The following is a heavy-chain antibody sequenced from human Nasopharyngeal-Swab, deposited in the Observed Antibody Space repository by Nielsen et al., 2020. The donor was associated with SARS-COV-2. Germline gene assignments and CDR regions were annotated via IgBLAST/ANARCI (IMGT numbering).Heavy chain of an antibody. CDR1: GFTFSNTW. J-gene: IGHJ3*02. CDR2: IKSKTDGGTT. Sequence: GGSLRVSCAASGFTFSNTWMSWVRPAPGKWLEGVGSIKSKTDGGTTDYAAPVKGRFTISRDDSNNTLYLQMNSLTTEDTAVYYCTTECPLGDDYGQGGDAFDIWGQGTMVTVSS. D-gene: IGHD4-17*01. V-gene: IGHV3-15*01. CDR3: TTECPLGDDYGQGGDAFDI.